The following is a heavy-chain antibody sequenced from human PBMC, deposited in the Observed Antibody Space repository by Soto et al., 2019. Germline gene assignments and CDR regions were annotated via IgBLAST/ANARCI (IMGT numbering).Heavy chain of an antibody. Sequence: GGSLRLSCAASGFTFSSYGMHWVRQAPGKGLEWVAVISYDGSNKYYADSVKGRFTISRDNSKNTLYLQMNSLRAEDTAVYYCAKDLGGGDCSVWGQGTLVTVSS. D-gene: IGHD2-21*02. J-gene: IGHJ4*02. CDR3: AKDLGGGDCSV. CDR1: GFTFSSYG. V-gene: IGHV3-30*18. CDR2: ISYDGSNK.